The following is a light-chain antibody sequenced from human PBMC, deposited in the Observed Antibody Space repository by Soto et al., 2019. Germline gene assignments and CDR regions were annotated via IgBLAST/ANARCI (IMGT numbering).Light chain of an antibody. J-gene: IGKJ1*01. CDR2: KAC. CDR1: QSISSW. Sequence: DIQMTQSPSTLSASVGDRVIITCRASQSISSWLAWYQQKPGKAPNLLIYKACTLKSGVPSRFSGSGSGTEFTLTISSLQPDDFATYYCQQYDNDSWTFGQGTKVEIK. CDR3: QQYDNDSWT. V-gene: IGKV1-5*03.